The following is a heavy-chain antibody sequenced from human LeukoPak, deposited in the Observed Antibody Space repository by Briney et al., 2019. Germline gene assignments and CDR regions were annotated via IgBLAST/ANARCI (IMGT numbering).Heavy chain of an antibody. CDR1: NYSISSDYC. Sequence: SETLSLTCTVSNYSISSDYCWGWIRQPPGKGLEWIGNFYHSGSTYYNPSLQSRVTISVDRSKNQFSLKLSSVTAADTAMFYCARVRDPYYYYMDVWGKGTTVTVSS. V-gene: IGHV4-38-2*02. CDR2: FYHSGST. J-gene: IGHJ6*03. CDR3: ARVRDPYYYYMDV. D-gene: IGHD5-24*01.